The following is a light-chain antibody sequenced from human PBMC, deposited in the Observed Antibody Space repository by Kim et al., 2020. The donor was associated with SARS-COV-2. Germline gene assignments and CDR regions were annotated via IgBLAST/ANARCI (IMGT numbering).Light chain of an antibody. V-gene: IGLV3-21*01. CDR3: QVWDTDTDHEV. CDR1: NIGGHS. J-gene: IGLJ1*01. Sequence: APGKTARITCEGNNIGGHSVHWYQQKPGQAPVLVMYYDSDRPSGIPERFSGSKSANTATLTISRVEAGDEADYYCQVWDTDTDHEVFGAGTKVTVL. CDR2: YDS.